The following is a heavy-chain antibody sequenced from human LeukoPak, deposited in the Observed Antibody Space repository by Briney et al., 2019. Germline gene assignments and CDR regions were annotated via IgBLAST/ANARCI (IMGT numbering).Heavy chain of an antibody. D-gene: IGHD6-19*01. V-gene: IGHV3-43*01. CDR1: GFIFDDYT. Sequence: PGGSLRLSCAASGFIFDDYTMHWVRQVPGKGLEWVSFISWDGGSTYYADSVKGRFTISRDSSKNSLYLQMNSLRTEDSALYFCAKGAEAGTTSKHYFDYWGQGTLVTVSS. CDR2: ISWDGGST. CDR3: AKGAEAGTTSKHYFDY. J-gene: IGHJ4*02.